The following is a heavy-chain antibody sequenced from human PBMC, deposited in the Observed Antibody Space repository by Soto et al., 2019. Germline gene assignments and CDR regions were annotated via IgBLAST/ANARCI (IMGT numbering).Heavy chain of an antibody. J-gene: IGHJ6*02. CDR1: GYSFTSYW. D-gene: IGHD6-13*01. CDR2: IYPGDSDT. Sequence: PGESLKISCKGSGYSFTSYWIGWVRQMPGKGLEWMGIIYPGDSDTRYSPSFQGQVTTSADKSISTAYLQWSSLKASDTAMYYCATTAAAGSLYYYYYGMDVWGQGTTVTVSS. V-gene: IGHV5-51*01. CDR3: ATTAAAGSLYYYYYGMDV.